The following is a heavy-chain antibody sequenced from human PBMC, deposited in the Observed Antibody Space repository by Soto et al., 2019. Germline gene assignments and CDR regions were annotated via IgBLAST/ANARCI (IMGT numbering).Heavy chain of an antibody. Sequence: QVQLVESGGGVVQPGRSLRLSCAASGFTFSSYAMHWVRRAPGKGLEWVAVRSYDGSNKYYAEYVKGRFTISRDNSKNTLYLQMNSLRAEDTAVYYCARRPAPYSLKEVLDYWGQGTLVTVS. V-gene: IGHV3-30-3*01. CDR1: GFTFSSYA. D-gene: IGHD2-21*01. CDR3: ARRPAPYSLKEVLDY. J-gene: IGHJ4*02. CDR2: RSYDGSNK.